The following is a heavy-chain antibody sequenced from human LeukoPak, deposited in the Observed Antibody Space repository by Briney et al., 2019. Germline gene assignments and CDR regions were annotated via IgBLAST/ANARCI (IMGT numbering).Heavy chain of an antibody. D-gene: IGHD6-13*01. CDR1: GYSFTSYW. CDR2: IYPGDSSI. J-gene: IGHJ5*02. Sequence: GESLKISCQGFGYSFTSYWIGWVRQMPGKGMEWMGVIYPGDSSIRYNPSFQGQVTISVDKSISTAYLQWVSLKASDTAMYYCACRDLTSTWSFPWGQGTLVTVSS. V-gene: IGHV5-51*01. CDR3: ACRDLTSTWSFP.